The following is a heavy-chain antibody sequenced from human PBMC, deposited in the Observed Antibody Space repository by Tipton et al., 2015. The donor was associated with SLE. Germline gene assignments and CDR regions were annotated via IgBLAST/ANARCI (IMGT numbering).Heavy chain of an antibody. D-gene: IGHD6-19*01. CDR2: ISYDGSDK. J-gene: IGHJ4*02. Sequence: SLRLSCAASGFSFSSYAMHWVRQAPGKGLEWVAVISYDGSDKNFADSVRGRFTISRDNSKNTLYLQMNSLRAEDTAVYYCARDLSGWPIDYWGQGTLVTVSS. V-gene: IGHV3-30*04. CDR3: ARDLSGWPIDY. CDR1: GFSFSSYA.